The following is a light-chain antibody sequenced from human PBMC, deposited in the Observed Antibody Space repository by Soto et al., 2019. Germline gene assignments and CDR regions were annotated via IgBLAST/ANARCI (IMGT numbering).Light chain of an antibody. J-gene: IGLJ1*01. V-gene: IGLV2-14*01. CDR2: EVN. CDR1: SSDVGGYNY. CDR3: SSYTSRTTFV. Sequence: SALTQPASVSGSPGQSITISCTGTSSDVGGYNYVSWYQQHPGKAPKLMIYEVNNRPSGVSDRFSGSKSGNTASLTISGLQAEDEADYYCSSYTSRTTFVFGTGTKLTVL.